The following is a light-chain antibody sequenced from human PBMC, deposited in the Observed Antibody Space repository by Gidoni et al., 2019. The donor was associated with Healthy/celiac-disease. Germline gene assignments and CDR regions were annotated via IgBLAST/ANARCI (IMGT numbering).Light chain of an antibody. CDR2: AAS. V-gene: IGKV1-27*01. CDR1: QGISIY. CDR3: QKYNSAPRT. J-gene: IGKJ1*01. Sequence: DIQMTPSPSSLSPSVGDRVTNTCRASQGISIYLAWYQQKPGKVPKLLIYAASTLQSGVPSRFSGSGSGTDFTLTISSLQPEDVATYYCQKYNSAPRTFGQGTKVEIK.